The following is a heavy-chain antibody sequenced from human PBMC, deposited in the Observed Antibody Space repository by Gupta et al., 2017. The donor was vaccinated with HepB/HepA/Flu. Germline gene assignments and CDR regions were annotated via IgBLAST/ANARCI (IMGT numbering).Heavy chain of an antibody. Sequence: EVQLLESGGGLVQPGGSLRLSCAGSGFNFSSYGMSWVRQAPGKGLEWVSIISTDSSAKYYVDSVKGRFTISRDNSRNTLYLQMNSLTAEDTAVYFCTKGESGGGYYSPFDSWGQGTLVTVSS. D-gene: IGHD3-22*01. J-gene: IGHJ4*02. CDR3: TKGESGGGYYSPFDS. V-gene: IGHV3-23*01. CDR2: ISTDSSAK. CDR1: GFNFSSYG.